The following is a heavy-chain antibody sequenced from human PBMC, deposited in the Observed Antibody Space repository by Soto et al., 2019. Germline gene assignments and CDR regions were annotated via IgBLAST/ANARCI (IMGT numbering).Heavy chain of an antibody. CDR3: ARVDSSGYYF. CDR1: GGSFSCYY. Sequence: SETLSLTCAVYGGSFSCYYLSWIRQPPGKGLEWIGEINHSGSTNYNPSLKSRVTISVDTSKNQFSLKLSSVTAADTAVYYCARVDSSGYYFWGQGTLVTVSS. J-gene: IGHJ4*02. D-gene: IGHD3-22*01. V-gene: IGHV4-34*01. CDR2: INHSGST.